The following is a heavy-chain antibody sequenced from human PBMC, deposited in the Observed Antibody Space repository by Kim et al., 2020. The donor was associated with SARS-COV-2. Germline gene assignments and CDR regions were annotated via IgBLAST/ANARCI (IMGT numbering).Heavy chain of an antibody. CDR2: LSGSGRNT. Sequence: GGSLRLSCAASGFTFSSHAMNWVRQAPGKGLEWVSVLSGSGRNTHYAPSVKGRFTISRDNSKNTAFLEMNSLRAEDTAVYFCAKDVGIEGGSKRAFDIWGQGTLVTVSS. CDR1: GFTFSSHA. D-gene: IGHD1-26*01. CDR3: AKDVGIEGGSKRAFDI. V-gene: IGHV3-23*01. J-gene: IGHJ3*02.